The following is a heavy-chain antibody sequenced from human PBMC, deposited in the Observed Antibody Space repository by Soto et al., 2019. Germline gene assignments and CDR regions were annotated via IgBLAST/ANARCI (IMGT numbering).Heavy chain of an antibody. CDR2: ICYSGST. J-gene: IGHJ4*02. Sequence: PSETLSLTCTVSGGSISSSSYYWGWIRQPPGKGLEWIGSICYSGSTYYNPSLKSRVTISVDTSKNQFSLKLSSVTAADTAVYYCARHRDSSSWNIGYYFDYWGQGTLVTVSS. CDR1: GGSISSSSYY. D-gene: IGHD6-13*01. V-gene: IGHV4-39*01. CDR3: ARHRDSSSWNIGYYFDY.